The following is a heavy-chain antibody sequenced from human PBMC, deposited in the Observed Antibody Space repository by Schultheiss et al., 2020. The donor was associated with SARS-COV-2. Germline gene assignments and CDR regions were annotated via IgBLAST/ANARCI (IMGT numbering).Heavy chain of an antibody. Sequence: VGSLRLSCAASGFTFSDYYMSWVRQAPGKGLEWVSAISGSGGSTYYADSVKGRFTISRDNSKNTLYLQMNSLRAEDTAVYYCAREVRLVGELREDYWGQGTLVTVSS. V-gene: IGHV3-23*01. J-gene: IGHJ4*02. CDR1: GFTFSDYY. D-gene: IGHD1-26*01. CDR3: AREVRLVGELREDY. CDR2: ISGSGGST.